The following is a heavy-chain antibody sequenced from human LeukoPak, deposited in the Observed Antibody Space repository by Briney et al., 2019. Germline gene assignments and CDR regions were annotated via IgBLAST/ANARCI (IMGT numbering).Heavy chain of an antibody. Sequence: ETLSLTCTVSGASLSGEFFWAWIRQSPGKGMEWIGSMHYIGAAYHNPSLRGRVTMSLDTSKNQFSLKLSSVTAADTAVYYCARDSGVLTRSNWFDPWGQGTLVTVSS. CDR1: GASLSGEFF. CDR3: ARDSGVLTRSNWFDP. V-gene: IGHV4-39*07. J-gene: IGHJ5*02. CDR2: MHYIGAA. D-gene: IGHD3-16*01.